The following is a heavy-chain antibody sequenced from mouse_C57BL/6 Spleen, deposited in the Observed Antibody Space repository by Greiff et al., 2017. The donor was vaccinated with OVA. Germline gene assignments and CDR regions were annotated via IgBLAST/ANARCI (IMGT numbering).Heavy chain of an antibody. D-gene: IGHD2-1*01. V-gene: IGHV1-15*01. CDR1: GYTFTDYE. CDR2: IDPETGGT. J-gene: IGHJ4*01. Sequence: VQLQESGAELVRPGASVTLSCKASGYTFTDYEMHWVKQTPVHGLEWIGAIDPETGGTAYNQKFKGKAILTADKSSSTAYMELRSLTSEDSAVYYCTRYGGNYPYYAMDYWGQGTSVTVSS. CDR3: TRYGGNYPYYAMDY.